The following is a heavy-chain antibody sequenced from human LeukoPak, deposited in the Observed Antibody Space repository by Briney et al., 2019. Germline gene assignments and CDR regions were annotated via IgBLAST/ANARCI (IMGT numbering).Heavy chain of an antibody. CDR1: GFTFSSYG. D-gene: IGHD2-15*01. CDR2: IWYDGSNK. CDR3: ARDPQYCSGGSCYHGFWLDP. J-gene: IGHJ5*02. Sequence: GGSLRLSCAASGFTFSSYGMHWVRQAPGKGLEWVAVIWYDGSNKYYADSVKGRFTISRDNSKNTLYLQMNSLRAEDTAVYYCARDPQYCSGGSCYHGFWLDPWGQGALVTVSS. V-gene: IGHV3-33*01.